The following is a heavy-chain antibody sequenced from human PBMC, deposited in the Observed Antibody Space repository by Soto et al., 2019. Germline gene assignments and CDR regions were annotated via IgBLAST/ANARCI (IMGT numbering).Heavy chain of an antibody. CDR2: IYYSGST. CDR1: GGSVSSGSYY. CDR3: ARGIMYYYGSGSPRLDY. Sequence: PSETLSLTCTVSGGSVSSGSYYWSWIRQPPGKGLEWIGYIYYSGSTNYNPSLKSRVTISVDTSKNQFSLKLSSVTAADTAVYYCARGIMYYYGSGSPRLDYWGQGTLVTVSS. V-gene: IGHV4-61*01. J-gene: IGHJ4*02. D-gene: IGHD3-10*01.